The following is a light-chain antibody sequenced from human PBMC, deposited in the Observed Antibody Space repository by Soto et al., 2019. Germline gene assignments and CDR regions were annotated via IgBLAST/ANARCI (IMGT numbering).Light chain of an antibody. CDR3: QQYYNWPQLT. CDR2: GAS. CDR1: QSVSSN. Sequence: EIVMTQSPGTLSVSPGERATLSCRASQSVSSNVAWYQQKGGQAPRLLIYGASTRVTGIPARFSGSGSGTDFTLTISSLQSEDFAVYYCQQYYNWPQLTFGGGTKVEIK. J-gene: IGKJ4*01. V-gene: IGKV3-15*01.